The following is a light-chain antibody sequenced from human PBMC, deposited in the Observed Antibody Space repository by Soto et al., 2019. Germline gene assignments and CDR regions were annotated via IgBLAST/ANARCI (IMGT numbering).Light chain of an antibody. CDR2: DAS. Sequence: DIQMTQSPSTLSASVGDRVTITCRASQSISTSLAWYQQKPGKAPKFLIYDASSLESGVPSRFSGSGSGTEFTLTISSLQPDDFASYYCQQYNSDYTFGQGNKRDIK. J-gene: IGKJ2*01. CDR3: QQYNSDYT. V-gene: IGKV1-5*01. CDR1: QSISTS.